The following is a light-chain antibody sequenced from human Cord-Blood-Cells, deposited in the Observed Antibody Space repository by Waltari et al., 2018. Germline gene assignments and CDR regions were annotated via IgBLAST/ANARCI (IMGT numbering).Light chain of an antibody. Sequence: QPALPHPASVSGSPGQPTTISCPGTSSEVGSYNLFSWYQQHPGKAPKLMIYEGSKRPSGVSNRFSGSKSGNTASLTISGLQAEDEADYYCCSYAGSSTVFGGGTKLTVL. J-gene: IGLJ3*02. V-gene: IGLV2-23*01. CDR1: SSEVGSYNL. CDR2: EGS. CDR3: CSYAGSSTV.